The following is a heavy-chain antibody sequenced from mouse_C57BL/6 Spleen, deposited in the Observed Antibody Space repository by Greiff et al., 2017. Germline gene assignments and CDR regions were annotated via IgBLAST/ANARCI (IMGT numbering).Heavy chain of an antibody. CDR1: GYSITSGYY. J-gene: IGHJ4*01. CDR2: ISYDGSN. Sequence: EVKLMESGPGLVKPSQSLSLTCSVTGYSITSGYYWNWIRQFPGNKLEWMGYISYDGSNNYNPSLKNRISIPRDTSKNQFFLKLNSVTTEDTATYYCARRGETAQATDAMDYWGQGTSVTVSS. D-gene: IGHD3-2*02. CDR3: ARRGETAQATDAMDY. V-gene: IGHV3-6*01.